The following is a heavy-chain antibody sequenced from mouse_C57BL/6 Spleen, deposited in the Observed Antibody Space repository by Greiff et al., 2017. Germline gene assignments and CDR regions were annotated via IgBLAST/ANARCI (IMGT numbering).Heavy chain of an antibody. J-gene: IGHJ3*01. Sequence: VQLQQSGAELARPGASVKMSCKASGYTFTSYTMHWVKQRPGQGLERIGYSNPSSGYTKYNQKFKDKATLTADKSSSTAYLQLSSLTSEDTAVYYCASPPYSNYFAYWGQGTLLTVSA. CDR1: GYTFTSYT. V-gene: IGHV1-4*01. CDR3: ASPPYSNYFAY. CDR2: SNPSSGYT. D-gene: IGHD2-5*01.